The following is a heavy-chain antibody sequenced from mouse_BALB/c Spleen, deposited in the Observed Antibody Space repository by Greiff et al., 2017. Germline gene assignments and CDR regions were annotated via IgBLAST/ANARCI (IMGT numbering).Heavy chain of an antibody. V-gene: IGHV2-9*02. CDR2: IWAGGST. J-gene: IGHJ2*01. CDR1: GFSLTSYG. Sequence: VKLVESGPGLVAPSQSLSITCTVSGFSLTSYGVHWVRQPPGKGLEWLGVIWAGGSTNYNSALMSRLSISKDNSKSQVFLKMNSLQTDDTAMYSCARGLLWYHYFDYWGQGTTLTVSS. CDR3: ARGLLWYHYFDY. D-gene: IGHD2-10*01.